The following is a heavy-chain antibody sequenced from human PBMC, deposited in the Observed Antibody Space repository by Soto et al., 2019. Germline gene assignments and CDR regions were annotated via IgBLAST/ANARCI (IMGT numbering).Heavy chain of an antibody. CDR2: ISGSASSTGT. Sequence: PGGSLRLSCAASGFTFSTYAMSWVRQAPGKGLEWVSDISGSASSTGTYYADSVKGRFTISRDKSKNTLYLQMNSLRVEDTAVYYCAKGLYRSSWFISFDHWGQGTRVTVSS. V-gene: IGHV3-23*01. J-gene: IGHJ4*02. D-gene: IGHD6-13*01. CDR3: AKGLYRSSWFISFDH. CDR1: GFTFSTYA.